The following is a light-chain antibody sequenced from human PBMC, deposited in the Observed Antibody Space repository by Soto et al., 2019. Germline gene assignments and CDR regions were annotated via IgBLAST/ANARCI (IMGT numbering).Light chain of an antibody. CDR1: SGSIASNY. J-gene: IGLJ2*01. CDR3: QSYDSSNPHVV. CDR2: EDN. Sequence: NFMLTQPHSVSESPGKTVTISCTRSSGSIASNYVQWYQQRPGSAPTTVIYEDNQRPSWVPDRFSGSIDSSSNSASLTISGLKTEDEADYYCQSYDSSNPHVVFGGGTKVTVL. V-gene: IGLV6-57*04.